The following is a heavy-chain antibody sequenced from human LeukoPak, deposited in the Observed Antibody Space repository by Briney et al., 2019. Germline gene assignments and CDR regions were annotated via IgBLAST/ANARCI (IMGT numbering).Heavy chain of an antibody. D-gene: IGHD2/OR15-2a*01. V-gene: IGHV3-74*01. Sequence: PGGSLRLSCVASGFTLSSHWMDWVRQAPGKGLGWISSINSDGNNTNYEDSVKGRSTISRDNTKNTLYLQMNSLRAENTAVYYCARDDIIIDAFDIWGQGTMVTVSS. CDR1: GFTLSSHW. J-gene: IGHJ3*02. CDR2: INSDGNNT. CDR3: ARDDIIIDAFDI.